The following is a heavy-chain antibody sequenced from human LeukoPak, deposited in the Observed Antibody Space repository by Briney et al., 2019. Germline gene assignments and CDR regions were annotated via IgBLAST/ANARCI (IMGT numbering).Heavy chain of an antibody. CDR3: ARQRYFDWPSYYYYGMDV. J-gene: IGHJ6*02. Sequence: TSETLSLTCTVSGGSISSYYWSWIRQPPGKGLEWIGYIYYSGSTNYNPSLKSRVTISVDTSKNQFSLKLSSVTAADTAVYYCARQRYFDWPSYYYYGMDVWGQGTTVTVSS. D-gene: IGHD3-9*01. CDR2: IYYSGST. CDR1: GGSISSYY. V-gene: IGHV4-59*08.